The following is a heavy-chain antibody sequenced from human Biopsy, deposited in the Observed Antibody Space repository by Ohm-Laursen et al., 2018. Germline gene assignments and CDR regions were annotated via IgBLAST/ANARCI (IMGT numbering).Heavy chain of an antibody. J-gene: IGHJ4*02. D-gene: IGHD3-10*01. CDR3: ARDRMTDVFGGPTRTDVFDS. V-gene: IGHV1-2*02. CDR1: GYTFNDYY. Sequence: GPSVKVSCTASGYTFNDYYIHWVRQSPGQGLEWMGWVNPNSGATNSAEKFRGKVTLTRDTSISAVYIELRRLKSDDAAVYFCARDRMTDVFGGPTRTDVFDSWGQGTPVTVSS. CDR2: VNPNSGAT.